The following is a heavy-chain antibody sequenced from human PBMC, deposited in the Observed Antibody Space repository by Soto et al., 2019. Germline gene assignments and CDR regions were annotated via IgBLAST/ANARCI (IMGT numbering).Heavy chain of an antibody. J-gene: IGHJ6*02. CDR1: GYTFTGYY. D-gene: IGHD2-2*01. V-gene: IGHV1-2*02. CDR3: ASPHPVIVLIPGTRHTTGGMDV. CDR2: INPNSGGT. Sequence: ASVKVSCKASGYTFTGYYMHWVRQAPGQGLEWMGWINPNSGGTNYAQKFQGRVTITADESTSTAYMELSSLRSEDTAVYYCASPHPVIVLIPGTRHTTGGMDVWGQGTTVTVSS.